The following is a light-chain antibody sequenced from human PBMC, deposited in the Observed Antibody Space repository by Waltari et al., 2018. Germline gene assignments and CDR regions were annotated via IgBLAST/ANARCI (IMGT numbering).Light chain of an antibody. CDR3: CSYAGLGIYV. CDR1: SSDVGNYNL. V-gene: IGLV2-23*02. J-gene: IGLJ1*01. CDR2: EVT. Sequence: QSGLTQPASVSGSPGQSITISCTGTSSDVGNYNLVSWYQQYPGKAPKLMVYEVTKRTSGVSDRFSGSKSGNTASLTIYGLQSEDEADYYCCSYAGLGIYVFETGTKVTVL.